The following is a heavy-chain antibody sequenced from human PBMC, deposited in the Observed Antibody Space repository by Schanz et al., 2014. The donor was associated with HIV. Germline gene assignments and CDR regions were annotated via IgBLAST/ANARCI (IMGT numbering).Heavy chain of an antibody. CDR1: GFTFNSYG. CDR3: AKDRNYYDSKYRGKGNYYHYYGMDV. V-gene: IGHV3-30*18. Sequence: QVQLVESGGGVVQPGRSLRLSCAASGFTFNSYGMHWVRQAPGKGLEWVSVISYDGRNKLYADSVKGRFTISRDNSKNTRNLQMKSLRAEDTAVYYCAKDRNYYDSKYRGKGNYYHYYGMDVWGQRTTVTVSS. CDR2: ISYDGRNK. D-gene: IGHD3-22*01. J-gene: IGHJ6*02.